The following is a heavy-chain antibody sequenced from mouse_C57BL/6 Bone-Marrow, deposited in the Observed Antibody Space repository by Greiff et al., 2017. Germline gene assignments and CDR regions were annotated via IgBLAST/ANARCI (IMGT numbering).Heavy chain of an antibody. V-gene: IGHV1-82*01. CDR3: ARGGYDAWFAY. CDR1: GYAFSSPW. J-gene: IGHJ3*01. D-gene: IGHD2-2*01. CDR2: IYPGDGDT. Sequence: VVEPGASGKISCKASGYAFSSPWMNWVKQRPGKGLEWIGRIYPGDGDTNYNGKFKGKATLTADKSSSTAYMQLSSLTSEDSAVYFCARGGYDAWFAYWGQGTLVTVSA.